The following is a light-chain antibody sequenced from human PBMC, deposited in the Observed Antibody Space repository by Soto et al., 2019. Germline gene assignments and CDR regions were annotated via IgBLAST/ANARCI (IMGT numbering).Light chain of an antibody. CDR1: SSDDGGYNY. CDR3: TSYTTSSPYMV. Sequence: QSALTQPASVSGSPGQSITISFTGTSSDDGGYNYVSWYQHHPGKAPKLMIYDVTNRPSGVSNRFSGSKSGNTASLTISGLQAEDEADYYCTSYTTSSPYMVFGGGTKLTVL. J-gene: IGLJ3*02. V-gene: IGLV2-14*03. CDR2: DVT.